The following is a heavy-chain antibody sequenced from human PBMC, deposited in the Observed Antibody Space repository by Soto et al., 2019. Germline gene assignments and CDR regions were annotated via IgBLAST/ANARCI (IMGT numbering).Heavy chain of an antibody. V-gene: IGHV3-23*01. Sequence: GSLRLSCATSGFTFSSYAMSGVRQAPGKGLEWVSVISGSGGRTDYVDSVKGRFTISRDNSKSTLYLQMNSLRAEDTAVYYCAKWGGGDVDYYYYMDVWGKGTTVTVSS. D-gene: IGHD3-16*01. CDR3: AKWGGGDVDYYYYMDV. J-gene: IGHJ6*03. CDR2: ISGSGGRT. CDR1: GFTFSSYA.